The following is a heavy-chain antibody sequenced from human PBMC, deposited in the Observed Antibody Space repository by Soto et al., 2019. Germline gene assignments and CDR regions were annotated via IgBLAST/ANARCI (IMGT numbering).Heavy chain of an antibody. Sequence: PLVQSGAEVKKPGSSLKISCKASGGTFSSYVISWLRQAPGQGLEWMGGVIPILGQAYYAPNLQGRVTITADDYTRTAYMELSRLTSADTAVYFCARVGGVGAPPGTDFWGQGTLVTVSS. CDR3: ARVGGVGAPPGTDF. D-gene: IGHD1-26*01. CDR2: VIPILGQA. V-gene: IGHV1-69*01. J-gene: IGHJ4*02. CDR1: GGTFSSYV.